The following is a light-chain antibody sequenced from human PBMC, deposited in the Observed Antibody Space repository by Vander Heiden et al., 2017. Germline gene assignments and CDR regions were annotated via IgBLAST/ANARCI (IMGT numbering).Light chain of an antibody. V-gene: IGKV1-9*01. Sequence: DIQLTQSPSFLSASVGDRVTITCRASQGISSYLAWYQQKPGKAPKLLIYAASTLQSGVPSRFSGSGSGTEFTLTISSLQPEDFATYYCQQHNSDPPPITFGQGTRLEIK. CDR2: AAS. J-gene: IGKJ5*01. CDR1: QGISSY. CDR3: QQHNSDPPPIT.